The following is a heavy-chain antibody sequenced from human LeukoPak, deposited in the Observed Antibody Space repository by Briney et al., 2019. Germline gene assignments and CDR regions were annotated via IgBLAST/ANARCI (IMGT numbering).Heavy chain of an antibody. J-gene: IGHJ6*03. CDR3: AKEGAYGDRRSIRDYMDV. D-gene: IGHD4-17*01. Sequence: PGGSLRLSCAASGFTFSSYAFHWVRQAPGKGLEWVALVSYDGSYKYYADSVKGRFTISRDNSKNTLYLQMNSLRAEDTAVYYCAKEGAYGDRRSIRDYMDVWGKGTTVTISS. CDR1: GFTFSSYA. CDR2: VSYDGSYK. V-gene: IGHV3-30*04.